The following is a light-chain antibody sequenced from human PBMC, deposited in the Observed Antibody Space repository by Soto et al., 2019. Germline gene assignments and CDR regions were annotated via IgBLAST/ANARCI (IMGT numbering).Light chain of an antibody. CDR1: QRLLHSNGYNY. CDR3: MQALQAPIT. J-gene: IGKJ5*01. CDR2: LGS. V-gene: IGKV2-28*01. Sequence: DILMTQSPLSLPVTPGEPASISCRAIQRLLHSNGYNYLDWYLQKPGQSQQXLIYLGSNRASGVPDRFSGSGSGTDFTLSISKVQAGDVAVYDCMQALQAPITFCQGTRLENK.